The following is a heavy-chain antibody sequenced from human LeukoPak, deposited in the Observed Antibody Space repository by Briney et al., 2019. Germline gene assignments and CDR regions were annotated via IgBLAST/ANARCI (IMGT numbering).Heavy chain of an antibody. J-gene: IGHJ4*02. V-gene: IGHV3-23*01. D-gene: IGHD2-2*01. CDR3: ARRGVPAATSYYIDY. Sequence: PGGSLRLSCAASGFTFSSYAMSWVRQAPGKGLEWVSAISGSGGSTYYADSVKGRFTISRDNSKNTLYLQMNSLRAEGTAGYYCARRGVPAATSYYIDYWGQGTLVTVSP. CDR2: ISGSGGST. CDR1: GFTFSSYA.